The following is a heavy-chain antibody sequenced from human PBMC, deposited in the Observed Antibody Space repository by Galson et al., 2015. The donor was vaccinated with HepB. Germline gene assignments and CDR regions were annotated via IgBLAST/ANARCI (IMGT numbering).Heavy chain of an antibody. CDR1: GFTFSSYA. V-gene: IGHV3-23*01. CDR2: ISGSGGST. CDR3: ARWGHNYYDSSGYHY. J-gene: IGHJ4*02. Sequence: SLRLSCAASGFTFSSYAMSWVRQAPGKGLEWVSAISGSGGSTYYADSVKGRFTISRDNSKNTLYLQMNSLRAEDTAVYYCARWGHNYYDSSGYHYWGQGTLVTVSS. D-gene: IGHD3-22*01.